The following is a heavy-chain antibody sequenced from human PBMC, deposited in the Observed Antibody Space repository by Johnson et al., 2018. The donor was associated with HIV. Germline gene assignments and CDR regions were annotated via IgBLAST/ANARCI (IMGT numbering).Heavy chain of an antibody. V-gene: IGHV3-30*02. Sequence: QVQLVESGGGVVRPGGSVRLSCVASGFSFNSYGIHWVRQAPGKGLEWLTLIQQDGTNKYSIDSLKGLFTISRDNSKNTLYLQMNSLRAEATAVYYCAKGLHIVVEGDAFDIWGQGTMVTVSS. D-gene: IGHD2-21*01. CDR3: AKGLHIVVEGDAFDI. CDR1: GFSFNSYG. J-gene: IGHJ3*02. CDR2: IQQDGTNK.